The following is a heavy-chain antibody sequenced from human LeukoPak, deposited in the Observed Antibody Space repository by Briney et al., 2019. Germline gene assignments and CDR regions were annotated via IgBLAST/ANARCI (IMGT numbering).Heavy chain of an antibody. CDR2: MYYSGTT. V-gene: IGHV4-39*01. Sequence: SETLSLTCTVSGGSISSGSYYWGWIRQPPGKGLEWIANMYYSGTTFYSPSLKSRVTISVDTSKNQLSLKLGSVTAADTAVYYCARHPPRDGSAFDYWGQGTLVTVSS. J-gene: IGHJ4*02. CDR1: GGSISSGSYY. CDR3: ARHPPRDGSAFDY.